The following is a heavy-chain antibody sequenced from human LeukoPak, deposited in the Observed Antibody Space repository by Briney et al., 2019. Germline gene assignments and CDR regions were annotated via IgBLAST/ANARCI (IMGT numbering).Heavy chain of an antibody. D-gene: IGHD5-12*01. V-gene: IGHV3-21*01. CDR2: ISSGSTYI. CDR3: ARDNNVATIGGFDY. Sequence: PGGSLRLSCAASGFTLTSYDMHWVRQAPGKGLEWVSFISSGSTYISYADSVKGRFTISRDNAKNSLYLQMNSLRAEDTAVYYCARDNNVATIGGFDYWGQGILVSVSS. J-gene: IGHJ4*02. CDR1: GFTLTSYD.